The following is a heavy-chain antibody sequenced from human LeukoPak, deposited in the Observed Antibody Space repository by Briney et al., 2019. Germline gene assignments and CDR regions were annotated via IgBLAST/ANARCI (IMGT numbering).Heavy chain of an antibody. CDR2: INHSGST. CDR1: GGSFSGYY. Sequence: SETLSLTCAVYGGSFSGYYWSWIRQPPGKGLEWIGEINHSGSTNYNPSLKSRVTISVDTSKNQFSLKLSSVTAADTAVYYCASLPDLYSGSYFGDYWGQGTLVTVSS. CDR3: ASLPDLYSGSYFGDY. V-gene: IGHV4-34*01. D-gene: IGHD1-26*01. J-gene: IGHJ4*02.